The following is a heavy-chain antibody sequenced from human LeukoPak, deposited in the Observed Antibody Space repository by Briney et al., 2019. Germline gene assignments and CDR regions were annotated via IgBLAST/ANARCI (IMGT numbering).Heavy chain of an antibody. V-gene: IGHV3-23*01. CDR3: AKSRPSAVSPWDS. CDR1: GFTFSSYA. Sequence: HPGGSLRLSCAASGFTFSSYAMNWVRQAPGKGLEWVSLISGSGVSTYYADSVKGRFTLSRDTSKNTLYLHMSSLRAEDTALYYCAKSRPSAVSPWDSWGQGTLVTVSS. D-gene: IGHD2-2*01. J-gene: IGHJ4*02. CDR2: ISGSGVST.